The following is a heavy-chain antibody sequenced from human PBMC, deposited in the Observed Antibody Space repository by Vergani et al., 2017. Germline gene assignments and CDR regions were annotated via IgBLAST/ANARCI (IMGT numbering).Heavy chain of an antibody. J-gene: IGHJ4*02. Sequence: HLQESGAGLVKPSETLPLTCTVSGDSISGCVSWGWIREPPGRGLGWIGILSDGERPSYRPSLQSRATISEDTSKNPFSLRLTSVTAAETAIYSCARDVRKGVDGYEVVEYGGRGTLVTVSS. CDR3: ARDVRKGVDGYEVVEY. CDR2: LSDGERP. CDR1: GDSISGCVS. D-gene: IGHD3-22*01. V-gene: IGHV4-38-2*02.